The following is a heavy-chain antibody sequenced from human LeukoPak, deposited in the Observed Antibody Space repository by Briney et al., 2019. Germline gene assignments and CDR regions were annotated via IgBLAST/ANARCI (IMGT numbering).Heavy chain of an antibody. Sequence: GSLRLSCAASGFTFSSYAMSWVRQAPGKGLEWIGSIYYSGSTYYNPSLKSRVTISVDTSKNQFSLKLSSVTAADTAVYYCASLLLGYPYYFDYWGQGTLVTVSS. CDR3: ASLLLGYPYYFDY. D-gene: IGHD2-15*01. J-gene: IGHJ4*02. V-gene: IGHV4-39*01. CDR1: GFTFSSYA. CDR2: IYYSGST.